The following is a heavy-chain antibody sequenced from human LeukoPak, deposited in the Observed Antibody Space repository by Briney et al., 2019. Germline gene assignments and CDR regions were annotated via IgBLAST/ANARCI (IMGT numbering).Heavy chain of an antibody. J-gene: IGHJ4*02. CDR1: GDSIGTYY. Sequence: SETLSLTCTVSGDSIGTYYWSWIRQPPGKGLEWIGYMYYSGSTNYNPSLKSRVTISLDTPKNQFSLRLNSVTAADTAVYYCARGVAGYGPYDYWGRGTLVTVSS. CDR3: ARGVAGYGPYDY. V-gene: IGHV4-59*01. D-gene: IGHD5-12*01. CDR2: MYYSGST.